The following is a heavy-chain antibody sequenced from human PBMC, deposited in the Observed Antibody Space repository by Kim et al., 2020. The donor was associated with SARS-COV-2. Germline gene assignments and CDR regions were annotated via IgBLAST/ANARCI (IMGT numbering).Heavy chain of an antibody. D-gene: IGHD2-15*01. CDR3: TKRAATGAGPYYYDS. V-gene: IGHV3-23*01. CDR2: IGAGNDA. J-gene: IGHJ4*02. Sequence: GGSLRLSCAVSGFTFSNYAMSWVPQAPGKRLEWVAGIGAGNDAYYRDSVRGRFTISRDHSDNTLYLQMNSLRADDAAVYHCTKRAATGAGPYYYDSWGPGTLVTVSS. CDR1: GFTFSNYA.